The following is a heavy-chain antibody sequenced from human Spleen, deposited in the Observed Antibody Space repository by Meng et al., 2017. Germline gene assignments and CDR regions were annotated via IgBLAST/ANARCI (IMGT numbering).Heavy chain of an antibody. D-gene: IGHD6-13*01. V-gene: IGHV1-3*01. J-gene: IGHJ4*02. CDR2: INAGNGNT. CDR1: GYTFTSYA. CDR3: ARSPTDSSNWYYGINDH. Sequence: ASVKVSCKASGYTFTSYAMHWVRQAPGQRLEWMGWINAGNGNTKYSQKFQGRVTITRDTSESTAYMELSSLRAEDTAVYYCARSPTDSSNWYYGINDHWGQGTLVTVSS.